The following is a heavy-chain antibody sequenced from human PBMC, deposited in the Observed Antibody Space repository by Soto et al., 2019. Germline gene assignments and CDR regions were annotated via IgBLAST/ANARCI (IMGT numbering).Heavy chain of an antibody. CDR3: AREVPSTVTSYFDS. D-gene: IGHD4-17*01. V-gene: IGHV4-59*01. CDR1: GGSIFENT. CDR2: VYYTGST. Sequence: QVQLKESGPGLVKPSETLSLTCTVSGGSIFENTWAWIRQTQGKGLEWIGYVYYTGSTSYNPSLRSRVKISVDTSKNQFSLKLASVTAADTAEYFCAREVPSTVTSYFDSWGQGTLVTVSS. J-gene: IGHJ4*02.